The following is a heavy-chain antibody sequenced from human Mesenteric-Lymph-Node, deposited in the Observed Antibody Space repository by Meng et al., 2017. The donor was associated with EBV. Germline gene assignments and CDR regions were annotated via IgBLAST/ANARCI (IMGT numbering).Heavy chain of an antibody. J-gene: IGHJ4*02. V-gene: IGHV4-59*01. CDR2: IYYSGSI. CDR3: ARQYGSSFDY. Sequence: VHWQASVPGLVTPSETLSLTCTVSGGAISSYYLGWIRQPPGKALEWIGYIYYSGSIIYNPSLKSRVTISVDTSKNQFSLKLSSVTAADTAVYYCARQYGSSFDYWGQGTLVTVSS. D-gene: IGHD3-10*01. CDR1: GGAISSYY.